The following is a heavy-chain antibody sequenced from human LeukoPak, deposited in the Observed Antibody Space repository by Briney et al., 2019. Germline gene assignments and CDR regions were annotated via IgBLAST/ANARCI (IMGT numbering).Heavy chain of an antibody. CDR1: GFTFSSYG. CDR3: ARDRTVTTYYYYYGMDV. V-gene: IGHV3-33*01. D-gene: IGHD4-17*01. CDR2: IWSDGSHK. Sequence: GSLRLSCASSGFTFSSYGMNWVRQAPGKGLEWVAIIWSDGSHKDYADSVKGRFSISRDNSKNTLYLQMNSLRAEDTAIYYCARDRTVTTYYYYYGMDVWGQGTTVTVSS. J-gene: IGHJ6*02.